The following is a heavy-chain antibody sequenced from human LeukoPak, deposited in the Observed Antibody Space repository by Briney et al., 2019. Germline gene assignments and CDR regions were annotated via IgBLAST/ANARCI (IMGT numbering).Heavy chain of an antibody. CDR1: GDSIRSDNW. D-gene: IGHD1-26*01. CDR2: IDHSGST. CDR3: ATVVAGATRFDY. Sequence: SGTLSLTCAVSGDSIRSDNWWSWVRQPPGKGLEWIGEIDHSGSTDYNMSLKGRVTISIDKSKNQFSLRLSSVTAADTAVYYCATVVAGATRFDYWGQGTLVTVSS. J-gene: IGHJ4*02. V-gene: IGHV4-4*02.